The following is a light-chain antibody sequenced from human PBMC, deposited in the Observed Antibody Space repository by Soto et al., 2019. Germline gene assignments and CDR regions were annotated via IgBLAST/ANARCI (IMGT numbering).Light chain of an antibody. J-gene: IGLJ1*01. CDR2: YDD. V-gene: IGLV1-51*01. CDR1: SSDIGGDS. CDR3: GSWDSSLSAYV. Sequence: SVLTQPPSVSAAPGQRVTISRSGSSSDIGGDSVSWYLQLPGTAPKLLIYYDDKRPTATPARFSCSKPCTSATLGITGFQTGHEAGYYCGSWDSSLSAYVFGTGTKVTVL.